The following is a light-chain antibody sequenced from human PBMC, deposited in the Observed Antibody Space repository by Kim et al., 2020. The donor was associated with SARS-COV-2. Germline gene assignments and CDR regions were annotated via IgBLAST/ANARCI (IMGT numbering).Light chain of an antibody. Sequence: DIVMTQSPDSLPVSLGERATINCKSSQSVLYSSKNKNYLAWYQQKPGQPPKLLIYWASTRESGVPDRFSGSGSGTDFTLTISSLQAEDGAVYYCQQYHSAPRTFGQGTKLEI. V-gene: IGKV4-1*01. CDR1: QSVLYSSKNKNY. J-gene: IGKJ2*01. CDR3: QQYHSAPRT. CDR2: WAS.